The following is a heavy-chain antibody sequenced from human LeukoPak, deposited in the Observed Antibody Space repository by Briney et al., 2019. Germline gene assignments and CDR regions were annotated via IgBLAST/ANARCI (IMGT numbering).Heavy chain of an antibody. J-gene: IGHJ4*02. CDR1: GGSISYY. V-gene: IGHV4-59*08. D-gene: IGHD5-24*01. Sequence: PSETLSLTCTVSGGSISYYWGWIRQPPGKGLEWIGYIYYSGSTNYNPSLKSRVTISIDTSKNQFSLKLSSVTAADTAVYYCARCRDGYIHWGQGTLVTVSS. CDR3: ARCRDGYIH. CDR2: IYYSGST.